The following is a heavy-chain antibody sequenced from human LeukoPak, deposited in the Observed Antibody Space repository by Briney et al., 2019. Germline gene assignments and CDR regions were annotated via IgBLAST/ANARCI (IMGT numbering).Heavy chain of an antibody. D-gene: IGHD2-21*01. CDR1: EYSFTTYW. V-gene: IGHV5-51*01. Sequence: GESLKISCRGSEYSFTTYWIGWVRQMPGKGLEWMAIIYPGDSNIHYSPSFQGHITISADRSISTAYLQWSSLRASDTAMYYCASINHPLGLLYWGQGTRVTVFS. CDR2: IYPGDSNI. CDR3: ASINHPLGLLY. J-gene: IGHJ4*02.